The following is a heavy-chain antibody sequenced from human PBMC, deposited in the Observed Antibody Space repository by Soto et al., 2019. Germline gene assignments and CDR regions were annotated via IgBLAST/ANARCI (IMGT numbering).Heavy chain of an antibody. CDR2: IYYSGST. CDR1: GGSISSCY. CDR3: ARDCVPYDFWSGYYTGYYYGMDV. Sequence: SETLSLTCTVSGGSISSCYWSWIRQPPGKGLEWIGYIYYSGSTNYNPSLKSRVTISVDTSKNQFSLKLSSVTAADTAVYYCARDCVPYDFWSGYYTGYYYGMDVWGQGTTVTVSS. V-gene: IGHV4-59*01. J-gene: IGHJ6*02. D-gene: IGHD3-3*01.